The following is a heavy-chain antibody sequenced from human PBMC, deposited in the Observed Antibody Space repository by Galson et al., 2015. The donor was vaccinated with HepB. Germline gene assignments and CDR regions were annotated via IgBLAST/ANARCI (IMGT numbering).Heavy chain of an antibody. J-gene: IGHJ4*02. V-gene: IGHV3-30*04. Sequence: SLRLSCAASGFTFSNYAMHWVRQGPGKGLEWVSLISYDGKHQFYADSVKGRFTISRDNSKNTLYVQMKSLRPDDTAVYYCTRDGIRETFDYWGQGTLVTVSS. CDR3: TRDGIRETFDY. CDR2: ISYDGKHQ. D-gene: IGHD1-14*01. CDR1: GFTFSNYA.